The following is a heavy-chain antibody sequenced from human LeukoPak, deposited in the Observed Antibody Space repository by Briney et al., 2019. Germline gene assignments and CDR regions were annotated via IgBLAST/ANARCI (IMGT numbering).Heavy chain of an antibody. D-gene: IGHD3-3*01. V-gene: IGHV4-34*01. CDR2: INHSGST. Sequence: PSETLSLTCAVYGGSSSGYYWSWIRQPPGKGLEWIGEINHSGSTNYNPSLKSRVTISVDTPKNQFSLKLSSVTAADTAVYYCAREVVIIPVPDYWGQGTLVTVSS. J-gene: IGHJ4*02. CDR1: GGSSSGYY. CDR3: AREVVIIPVPDY.